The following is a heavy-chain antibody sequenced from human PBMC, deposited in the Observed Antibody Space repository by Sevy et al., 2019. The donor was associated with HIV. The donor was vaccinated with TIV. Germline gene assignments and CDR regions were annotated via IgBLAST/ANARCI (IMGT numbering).Heavy chain of an antibody. D-gene: IGHD1-7*01. CDR1: GFTFSDYY. Sequence: GESLKISCAASGFTFSDYYMSWIRQAPGKGLEWVSYMSSGTSYTNYADSVKGRFTISRDNAKNSLYLQMNSLRAEDTAVYYCARDRRNYGGQYFDYWGQGTLVTVSS. CDR3: ARDRRNYGGQYFDY. V-gene: IGHV3-11*06. CDR2: MSSGTSYT. J-gene: IGHJ4*02.